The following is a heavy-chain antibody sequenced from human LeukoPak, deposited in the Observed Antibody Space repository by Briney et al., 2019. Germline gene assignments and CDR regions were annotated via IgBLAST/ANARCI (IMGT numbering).Heavy chain of an antibody. J-gene: IGHJ3*01. Sequence: GGSLRLSCAASGFTVSSNYMSWVRQAPGQGLEWVSVIYSGGSTYHADSVKGRFTISRDNSKNTLYLQMNSLRADDTAVYYCAMKAVPRPRLHDAFDFWGQGTVVSVSS. CDR1: GFTVSSNY. CDR2: IYSGGST. V-gene: IGHV3-53*01. CDR3: AMKAVPRPRLHDAFDF. D-gene: IGHD5-24*01.